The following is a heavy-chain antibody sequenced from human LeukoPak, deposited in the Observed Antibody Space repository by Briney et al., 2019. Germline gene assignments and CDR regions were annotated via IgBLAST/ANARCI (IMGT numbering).Heavy chain of an antibody. J-gene: IGHJ4*02. Sequence: GGSLRLSCAASGFTFSSYGMHWVRQAPGKGLEWVAVISYDGSNKYYADSVKGRFTISRDNSKNTLYPQMNSLRAEDTAVYYCAKDDDVVVPAAISGPDYWGQGTLVTVSS. CDR3: AKDDDVVVPAAISGPDY. V-gene: IGHV3-30*18. CDR2: ISYDGSNK. CDR1: GFTFSSYG. D-gene: IGHD2-2*01.